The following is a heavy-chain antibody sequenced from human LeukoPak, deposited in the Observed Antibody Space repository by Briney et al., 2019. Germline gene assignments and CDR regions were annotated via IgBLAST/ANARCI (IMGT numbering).Heavy chain of an antibody. CDR2: IFYSGST. D-gene: IGHD6-6*01. Sequence: PSETLSLTCTVSGGSISSSSYYWGWIRQPPGKGLEGIGSIFYSGSTHYNPSLKSRVTISVDTSKNQFSLKLSSVTAADTAVYYCARYSSSSGYWGQGTLVTVSS. CDR3: ARYSSSSGY. J-gene: IGHJ4*02. CDR1: GGSISSSSYY. V-gene: IGHV4-39*01.